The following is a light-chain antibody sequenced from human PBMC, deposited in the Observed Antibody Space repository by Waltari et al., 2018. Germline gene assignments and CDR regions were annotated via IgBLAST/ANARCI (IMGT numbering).Light chain of an antibody. CDR2: VNSDGSH. J-gene: IGLJ3*02. CDR1: RGHISHI. CDR3: QTGGHGTWV. Sequence: QLVLTQSPSASASLGASVQLTCTLSRGHISHIIAWLPQQPEKGPRFLMKVNSDGSHQKGDEIPDRFSGSSSGAERYLTISSVQSEDEADYYCQTGGHGTWVFGGGTTLTVL. V-gene: IGLV4-69*01.